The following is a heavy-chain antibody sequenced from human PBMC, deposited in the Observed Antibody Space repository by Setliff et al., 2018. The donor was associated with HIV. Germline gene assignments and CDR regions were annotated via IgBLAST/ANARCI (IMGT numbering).Heavy chain of an antibody. CDR1: GYTFTSYG. V-gene: IGHV1-18*01. CDR2: ISAYNGNT. D-gene: IGHD3-10*01. Sequence: ASVKVSCKASGYTFTSYGISWVRQAPGQGLEWMGWISAYNGNTNYAQKLQGRVTMTTDTSTSTAYMELSSLRSDDTAVYYCARGGLIWFGELSLDDAFDIWGQGTMVTVSS. CDR3: ARGGLIWFGELSLDDAFDI. J-gene: IGHJ3*02.